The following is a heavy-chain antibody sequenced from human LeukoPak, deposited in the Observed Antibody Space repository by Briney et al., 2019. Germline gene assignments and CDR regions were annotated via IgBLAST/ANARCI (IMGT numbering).Heavy chain of an antibody. CDR1: GGSFSGYY. D-gene: IGHD1-26*01. CDR2: INHSGST. Sequence: SETLSLTCAVYGGSFSGYYWSWIRQPPGKGLEWIGEINHSGSTNYNPSLKSRVTISVDTSKNQFSLKLSSVTAADTAVYYCARGQRGSYPFYYYYMDVWGKGTTVTVSS. CDR3: ARGQRGSYPFYYYYMDV. J-gene: IGHJ6*03. V-gene: IGHV4-34*01.